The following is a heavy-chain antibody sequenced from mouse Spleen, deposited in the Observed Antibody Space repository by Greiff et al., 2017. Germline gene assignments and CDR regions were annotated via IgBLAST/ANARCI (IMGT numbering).Heavy chain of an antibody. D-gene: IGHD2-3*01. Sequence: QVQLQQSGPELVKPGASVKLSCKASGYTFTSYDLNWVKQRPGQGLEWIGWIYPRDGSTKYNEKFKGKATLTVDTSSSTAYMEPHSLTSEDSAVYFCARRGWVDGYLYFDYWGQGTTLTVSS. CDR2: IYPRDGST. J-gene: IGHJ2*01. V-gene: IGHV1-85*01. CDR3: ARRGWVDGYLYFDY. CDR1: GYTFTSYD.